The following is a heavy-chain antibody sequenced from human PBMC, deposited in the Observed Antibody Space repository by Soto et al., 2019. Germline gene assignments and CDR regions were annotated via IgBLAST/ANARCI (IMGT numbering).Heavy chain of an antibody. J-gene: IGHJ6*02. CDR2: TYYRSKWYN. D-gene: IGHD6-19*01. CDR1: GDSVSSNSAA. CDR3: ARDSQRVIAVAAKYGMDV. Sequence: SQTLSLTCAISGDSVSSNSAAWNWIRQSPSRGLEWLGRTYYRSKWYNDYAVSVKSRITINPDTSKNQFSLQLNSVTPEDTAVYYCARDSQRVIAVAAKYGMDVWGQGTTVTVSS. V-gene: IGHV6-1*01.